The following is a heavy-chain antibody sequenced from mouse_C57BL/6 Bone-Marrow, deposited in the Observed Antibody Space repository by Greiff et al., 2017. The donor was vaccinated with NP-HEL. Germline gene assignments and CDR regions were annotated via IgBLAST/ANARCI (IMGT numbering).Heavy chain of an antibody. J-gene: IGHJ2*01. CDR3: TREGSLYYFDY. Sequence: EVKLQQSGAELVRPGASVKLSCTASGFNIKDDYMPWVKQRPEQGLEWIGWIDPENGDTEYASKFQGKATITADTSSNTAYLQLSSLTSEDTAVYYCTREGSLYYFDYWGQGTTLTVSS. CDR2: IDPENGDT. V-gene: IGHV14-4*01. CDR1: GFNIKDDY. D-gene: IGHD6-1*01.